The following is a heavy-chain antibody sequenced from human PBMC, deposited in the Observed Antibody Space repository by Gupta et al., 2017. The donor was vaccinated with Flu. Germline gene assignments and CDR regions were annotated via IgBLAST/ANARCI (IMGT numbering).Heavy chain of an antibody. CDR1: GFTFSSYW. J-gene: IGHJ3*02. V-gene: IGHV3-7*01. CDR2: IHLDGSQK. Sequence: EVQLVESGGNLVQPGGSLRLSCAASGFTFSSYWMSWVRQAPGKGLEWVANIHLDGSQKNYVDSVKGRFTISRDNAKNSLYLQMNSLRAEDTAVYYCANYYDSSGYYAFDTWGQGTMVTVSS. CDR3: ANYYDSSGYYAFDT. D-gene: IGHD3-22*01.